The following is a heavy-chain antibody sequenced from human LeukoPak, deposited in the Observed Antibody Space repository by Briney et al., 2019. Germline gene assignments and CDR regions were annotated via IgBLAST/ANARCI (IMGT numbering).Heavy chain of an antibody. CDR3: ARVEAAAGTYYYGMDV. CDR2: TYYRSKWYN. Sequence: SQTLSLTCAISGDGVSSNSAAWNWIRQSPSRGLEWLGRTYYRSKWYNDYAVSVKSRITINPDTSKNQFSLQLNSVTPEDTAVYYCARVEAAAGTYYYGMDVWGQGTTVTVSS. D-gene: IGHD6-13*01. V-gene: IGHV6-1*01. J-gene: IGHJ6*02. CDR1: GDGVSSNSAA.